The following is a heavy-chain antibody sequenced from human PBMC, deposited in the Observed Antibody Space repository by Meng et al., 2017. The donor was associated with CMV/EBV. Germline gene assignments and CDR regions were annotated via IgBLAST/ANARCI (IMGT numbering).Heavy chain of an antibody. D-gene: IGHD2-2*01. J-gene: IGHJ5*02. V-gene: IGHV1-2*02. CDR3: ARDHGGVVPAYWFDR. CDR2: INPNSGGT. CDR1: GYTFTGYY. Sequence: ASVKVSCKASGYTFTGYYMHWVRQAPGQGLEWMGWINPNSGGTNYAQKFQGRVTMTRDTSISTAYMELSRLRSDDTAVYYCARDHGGVVPAYWFDRWGQGTLVTVSS.